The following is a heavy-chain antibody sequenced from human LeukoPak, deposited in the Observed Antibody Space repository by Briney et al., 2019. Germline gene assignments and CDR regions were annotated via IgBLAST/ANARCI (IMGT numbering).Heavy chain of an antibody. CDR3: ARVSYGGNFRSKDWYFDL. J-gene: IGHJ2*01. CDR1: GGSFSGYY. CDR2: INHSGST. V-gene: IGHV4-34*01. Sequence: SETLSLTCAVYGGSFSGYYWSWIRQPPGKGLEWIGEINHSGSTYYNPSLKSRVTISVDRTKNQFSLKLSSVTAADTAVYYCARVSYGGNFRSKDWYFDLWGRGTLVTVSS. D-gene: IGHD4-23*01.